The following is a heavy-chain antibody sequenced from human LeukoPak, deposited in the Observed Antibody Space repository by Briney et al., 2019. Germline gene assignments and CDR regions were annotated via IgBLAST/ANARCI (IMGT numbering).Heavy chain of an antibody. CDR2: ISAYNGNT. CDR1: GYTFTSYG. D-gene: IGHD3-9*01. Sequence: ASVKVSCKASGYTFTSYGISWVRQAPGQGLEWMGWISAYNGNTNYAQKLQGRVTMTTDTSTSTVYMELRSLRSDDTAVYYCARNRYDILTGYEENWFDPWGQGTLVTVSS. V-gene: IGHV1-18*01. J-gene: IGHJ5*02. CDR3: ARNRYDILTGYEENWFDP.